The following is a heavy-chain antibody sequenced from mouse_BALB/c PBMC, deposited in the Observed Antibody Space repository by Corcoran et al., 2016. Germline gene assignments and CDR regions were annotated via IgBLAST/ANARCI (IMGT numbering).Heavy chain of an antibody. J-gene: IGHJ3*01. CDR2: ISYDGSN. Sequence: DVQLQESGPGLVKPSQSLSLTCSVTGYSITGGYYWNWIRQFPGNKLEWMGYISYDGSNNYNPSLKNRISITRDTSKNQFFLKLNSVTTEDTATYYCAGFAYWGQGTLVTVSA. V-gene: IGHV3-6*02. CDR3: AGFAY. CDR1: GYSITGGYY.